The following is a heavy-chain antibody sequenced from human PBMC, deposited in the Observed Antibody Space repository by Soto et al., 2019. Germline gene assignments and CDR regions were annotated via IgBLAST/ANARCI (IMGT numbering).Heavy chain of an antibody. CDR2: IYYSGST. CDR1: GGSISSGGYY. V-gene: IGHV4-31*03. D-gene: IGHD2-15*01. Sequence: TLSLTCTVSGGSISSGGYYWSWIRQHPGKGLEWIGYIYYSGSTYYNPSLKNRVTISVDTSKNQFSLKLSSVTAADTAVYYCARTPFVVAGPRFDPWGQGTLVTVSS. CDR3: ARTPFVVAGPRFDP. J-gene: IGHJ5*02.